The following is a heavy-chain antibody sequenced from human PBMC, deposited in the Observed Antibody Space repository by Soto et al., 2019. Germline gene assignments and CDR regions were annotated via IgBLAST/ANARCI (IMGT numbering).Heavy chain of an antibody. V-gene: IGHV4-31*01. J-gene: IGHJ4*02. CDR3: ARVPDIRDGYNYGGDY. CDR2: IYYSGST. D-gene: IGHD5-12*01. CDR1: GGSISSGGYY. Sequence: QVQLQESGPGLVKPSQTLSLTCTVSGGSISSGGYYWSWIRQHPGKGLEWIGYIYYSGSTYYTPSLNLLLTISVDTSHNHFSLKLSSVTAANTAVYYCARVPDIRDGYNYGGDYWGQGTLVTVSS.